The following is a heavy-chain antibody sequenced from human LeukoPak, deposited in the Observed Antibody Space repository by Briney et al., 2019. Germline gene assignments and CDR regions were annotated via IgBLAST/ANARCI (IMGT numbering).Heavy chain of an antibody. J-gene: IGHJ4*02. D-gene: IGHD3-22*01. V-gene: IGHV3-48*03. CDR3: ARGKGYYDSSGYYFLGGEAYYFDY. CDR1: GFTFSSYE. Sequence: PGGSLRLSCGASGFTFSSYEMNWVRQAPGKGLEWVSYISSSGRTTYYADSVKGRFTISRDNAKNSLYLQMNGLRAEDTAVYYCARGKGYYDSSGYYFLGGEAYYFDYWGQGTLVTVSS. CDR2: ISSSGRTT.